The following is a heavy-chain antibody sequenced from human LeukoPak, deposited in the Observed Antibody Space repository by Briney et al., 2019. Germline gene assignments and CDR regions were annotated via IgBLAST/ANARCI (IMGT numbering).Heavy chain of an antibody. CDR2: MYYTGST. CDR1: GGSISSYY. V-gene: IGHV4-59*12. Sequence: PSETLSLTCTVSGGSISSYYWSWIRQPPGKGLEWIGYMYYTGSTTYNPSLKSRVTMSVDTPKNQFSLKLSSVTAADTAVYYCARGGRSSNWFFDYWGQGTLVTVSS. D-gene: IGHD6-13*01. J-gene: IGHJ4*02. CDR3: ARGGRSSNWFFDY.